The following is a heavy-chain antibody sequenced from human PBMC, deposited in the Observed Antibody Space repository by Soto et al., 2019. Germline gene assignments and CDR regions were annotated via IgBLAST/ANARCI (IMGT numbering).Heavy chain of an antibody. J-gene: IGHJ3*02. CDR3: AKDIDYGDYVLGAFDI. Sequence: EVQLVESGGGLVQPGRSLRLSCAASGFTFDDYAMHWVRQAPGKGLEWVSGISWNSGSIGYADSVKGRFTISRDNAKNSLYLQMNSLRAEDTALYYCAKDIDYGDYVLGAFDIWGQGTMVTVSS. V-gene: IGHV3-9*01. D-gene: IGHD4-17*01. CDR2: ISWNSGSI. CDR1: GFTFDDYA.